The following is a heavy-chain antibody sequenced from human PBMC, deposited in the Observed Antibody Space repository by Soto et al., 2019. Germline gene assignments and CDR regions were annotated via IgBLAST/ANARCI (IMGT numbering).Heavy chain of an antibody. CDR2: IYYSGST. J-gene: IGHJ5*02. Sequence: SETLSLTCTVSGGSISSYYWSWIRQPPGKGLEWIGYIYYSGSTNYNPSLKSRVTISVDTSKDQFSLKLSSVTAADTAVYYCARRGTMVWGVIARFEPWGHGTLVTV. D-gene: IGHD3-10*01. CDR1: GGSISSYY. CDR3: ARRGTMVWGVIARFEP. V-gene: IGHV4-59*08.